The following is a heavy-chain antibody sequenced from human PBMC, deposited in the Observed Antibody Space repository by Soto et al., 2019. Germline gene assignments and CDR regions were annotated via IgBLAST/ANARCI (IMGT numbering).Heavy chain of an antibody. V-gene: IGHV3-11*01. J-gene: IGHJ6*02. CDR1: GFTFSDYY. CDR2: ISSSGSTI. D-gene: IGHD3-16*01. Sequence: GGSLRLSCAASGFTFSDYYMSWIRQAPGKGLEWVSYISSSGSTIYYADSVKGRFTISRDNAKNSLYLQMNSLRAEDTAVYYCAREGIRGDYYYYGMVVWGQGTTVTVSS. CDR3: AREGIRGDYYYYGMVV.